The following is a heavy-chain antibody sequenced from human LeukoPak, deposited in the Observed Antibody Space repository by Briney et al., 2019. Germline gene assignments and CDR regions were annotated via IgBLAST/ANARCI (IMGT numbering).Heavy chain of an antibody. CDR1: GFTFSSYA. V-gene: IGHV3-30*01. CDR2: ISYDGSNK. Sequence: GRSLRLSCAASGFTFSSYAMHWVRQAPGKGLEWVAVISYDGSNKYYADSVKGRFTISRDNSKNTLYQQMNSLRAEDTAVYYCARDLSVRGDYWGQGTLVTVSS. J-gene: IGHJ4*02. CDR3: ARDLSVRGDY. D-gene: IGHD3-10*01.